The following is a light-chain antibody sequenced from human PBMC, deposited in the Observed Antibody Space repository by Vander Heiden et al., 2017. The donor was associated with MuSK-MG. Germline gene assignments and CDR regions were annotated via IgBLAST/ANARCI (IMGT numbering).Light chain of an antibody. V-gene: IGKV3-20*01. Sequence: IVLTQSPGTLSLSPGERATLSCRASPSVGSSYLAWYQQKPGQAPRLLMYSASSRATGIPDRFSGSGSGTDFTLIISRLEPEDFAVYYCQQCSNSPRTFGQGTKVEIK. CDR1: PSVGSSY. J-gene: IGKJ1*01. CDR3: QQCSNSPRT. CDR2: SAS.